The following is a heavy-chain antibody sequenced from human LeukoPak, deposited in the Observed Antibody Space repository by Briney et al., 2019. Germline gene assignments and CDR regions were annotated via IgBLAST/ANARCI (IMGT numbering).Heavy chain of an antibody. CDR2: IYSGGST. CDR1: GFTVSSNY. D-gene: IGHD3-10*01. J-gene: IGHJ4*02. V-gene: IGHV3-53*01. Sequence: PGGSLRLSCAASGFTVSSNYMSWVRQAPGKGLEWVSVIYSGGSTYYADSVKGRFTISRDNSKNTLYLQMNSLRAEDTAVYYCAKRQYYYGSGSYFAPFDYWGQGTLVTVSS. CDR3: AKRQYYYGSGSYFAPFDY.